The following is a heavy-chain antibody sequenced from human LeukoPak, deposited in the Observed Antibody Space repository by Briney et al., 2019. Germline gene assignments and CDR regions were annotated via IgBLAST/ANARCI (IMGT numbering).Heavy chain of an antibody. Sequence: GASVKVSCKASGYTFTYYAMHWVRQAPGQRLEWMGWINTGNGSTKYSQKFQDRGTITRDTPANTAYMELSSLRSEHMAVYYCARAVKYRSGPLTDLLPYYFDYWGKGTLVTVSS. CDR1: GYTFTYYA. V-gene: IGHV1-3*03. CDR3: ARAVKYRSGPLTDLLPYYFDY. J-gene: IGHJ4*02. D-gene: IGHD6-19*01. CDR2: INTGNGST.